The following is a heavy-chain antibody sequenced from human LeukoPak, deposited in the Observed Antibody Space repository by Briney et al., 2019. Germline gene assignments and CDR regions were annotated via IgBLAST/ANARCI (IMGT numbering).Heavy chain of an antibody. V-gene: IGHV3-23*01. CDR2: ASGSGGST. J-gene: IGHJ4*02. CDR3: AKDLGSVVTPPSLDY. D-gene: IGHD4-23*01. CDR1: GFTVSSNY. Sequence: GGSLRPSCAASGFTVSSNYMSWVRQAPGKGLEWVSSASGSGGSTYYADSVKGRFTISRDNSKNTLYLQMNSLRAEDTAVYYCAKDLGSVVTPPSLDYWGQGTLVTVSS.